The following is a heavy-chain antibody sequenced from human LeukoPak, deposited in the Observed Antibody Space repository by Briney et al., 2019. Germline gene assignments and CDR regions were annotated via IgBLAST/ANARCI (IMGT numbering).Heavy chain of an antibody. Sequence: PSETLSLTCTVAGGSISSYYWSWIRQPPGKGLEWIGYIYYSGSTNYNPSPKSRFTISVDTSKNQFSLKLSSVTAADTAVYYCARDVYCGGDCSYFDYWGQGTLVTVSS. CDR3: ARDVYCGGDCSYFDY. CDR1: GGSISSYY. D-gene: IGHD2-21*02. CDR2: IYYSGST. V-gene: IGHV4-59*01. J-gene: IGHJ4*02.